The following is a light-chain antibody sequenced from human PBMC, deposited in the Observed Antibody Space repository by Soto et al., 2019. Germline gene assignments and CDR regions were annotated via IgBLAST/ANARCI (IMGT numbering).Light chain of an antibody. CDR2: RAS. CDR1: QNIYYN. V-gene: IGKV3-15*01. Sequence: ILMTQSPATVSVSPGESATLSCRASQNIYYNVAWCQQRPGQAPRLLIYRASTRAPGVPARFSGSGSGTEFTLTISSLQPEDFTVYSCLQYHNLWACGQGTKGDIK. CDR3: LQYHNLWA. J-gene: IGKJ1*01.